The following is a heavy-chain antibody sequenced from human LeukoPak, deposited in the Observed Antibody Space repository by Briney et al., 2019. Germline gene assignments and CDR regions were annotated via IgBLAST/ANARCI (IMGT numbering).Heavy chain of an antibody. D-gene: IGHD3-16*01. Sequence: ASVKVSCKASGYTFTSYDINWVRQATGQGLEWMGWMNPNSGNTGYAQKFQGRVTMTRNTSIGTAYMELSSLRSEDTAVYYCARLGVWGVYYFYYYYYYMDAWGKGTTVTVSS. CDR1: GYTFTSYD. J-gene: IGHJ6*03. CDR3: ARLGVWGVYYFYYYYYYMDA. V-gene: IGHV1-8*01. CDR2: MNPNSGNT.